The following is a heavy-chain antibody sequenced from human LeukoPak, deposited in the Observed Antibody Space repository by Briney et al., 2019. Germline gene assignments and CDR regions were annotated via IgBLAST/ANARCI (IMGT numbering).Heavy chain of an antibody. CDR3: ASEVVAYYDFWSGPRVLHAFDI. CDR1: GGSISSGGYY. V-gene: IGHV4-31*03. D-gene: IGHD3-3*01. J-gene: IGHJ3*02. Sequence: SQTLSLTCTVSGGSISSGGYYWSWIRQHPGKGLEWIGYIYYSGSTYYNPSLKSRVTISVDTSKNQFSLKLSSVTAADMAVYYCASEVVAYYDFWSGPRVLHAFDIWGQGTMVTVSS. CDR2: IYYSGST.